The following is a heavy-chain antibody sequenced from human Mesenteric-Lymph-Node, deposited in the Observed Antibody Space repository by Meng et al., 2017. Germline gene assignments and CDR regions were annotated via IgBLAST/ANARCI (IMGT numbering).Heavy chain of an antibody. CDR1: AFTSTNYA. Sequence: EVQLLESGGGLVQPGRSLRLSCAAYAFTSTNYAMSWVRQAPGKGLEWVSTISDSGGRIFYADSVKGRFTISRDNSKNTVYLQMNSLRVEDTAIYYGAKRVEWQQLAPFDYWGRGTLVTVSS. CDR3: AKRVEWQQLAPFDY. V-gene: IGHV3-23*01. D-gene: IGHD6-13*01. J-gene: IGHJ4*02. CDR2: ISDSGGRI.